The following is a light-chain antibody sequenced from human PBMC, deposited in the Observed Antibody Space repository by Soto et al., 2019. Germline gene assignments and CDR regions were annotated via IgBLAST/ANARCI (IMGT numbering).Light chain of an antibody. CDR3: QQYWGSPYT. CDR2: GAS. Sequence: EIVLTQSPGTLSLSPGERATLSCRASQSVRSNYLAWYQQKPGQAPRLRIYGASSGATGIPDRFSGTGSGTDFTLTISRLEPEDVAVYYCQQYWGSPYTFGQGTKMEIK. CDR1: QSVRSNY. J-gene: IGKJ2*01. V-gene: IGKV3-20*01.